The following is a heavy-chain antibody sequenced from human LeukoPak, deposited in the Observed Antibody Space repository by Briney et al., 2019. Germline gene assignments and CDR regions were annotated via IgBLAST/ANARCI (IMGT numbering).Heavy chain of an antibody. CDR3: AAELNTAMVTPFDY. V-gene: IGHV1-58*01. J-gene: IGHJ4*02. D-gene: IGHD5-18*01. CDR2: IVVGSGNT. CDR1: GFTFTSSA. Sequence: ASVKVSCKASGFTFTSSAVQWVRQARGQRLEWIGWIVVGSGNTNYAQKFQERVTITRDMSTSTAYMELSSLRSEDTAVYYCAAELNTAMVTPFDYWGQGTLVTVSS.